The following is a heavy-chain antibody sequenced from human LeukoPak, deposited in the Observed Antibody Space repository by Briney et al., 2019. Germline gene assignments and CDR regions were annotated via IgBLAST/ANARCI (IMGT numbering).Heavy chain of an antibody. J-gene: IGHJ4*02. CDR3: ARMYSSSWPFDY. D-gene: IGHD6-13*01. Sequence: SETLSLTCIVSGGSISSGYYWSWIRQPPGKGLEWIGYIYYSGSTNYNPSLKSRVTISVDTSKNQFSLKLSSVTAADTAVYYCARMYSSSWPFDYWGQGTLVTVSS. CDR1: GGSISSGYY. V-gene: IGHV4-61*01. CDR2: IYYSGST.